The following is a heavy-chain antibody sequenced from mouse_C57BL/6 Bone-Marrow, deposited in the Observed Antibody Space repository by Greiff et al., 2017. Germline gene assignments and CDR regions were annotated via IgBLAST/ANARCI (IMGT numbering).Heavy chain of an antibody. Sequence: VQLLQPGAELVKPGASVKLSCKASGYTFTSYWMHWVKQRPGQGLEWIGMIHPNSGSTNYNEKFKSKATLTVDKSSSTAYMQLSSLTSEDSAVYYCAREGLRPYYFDYWGQGTTLTVSS. CDR1: GYTFTSYW. D-gene: IGHD2-4*01. CDR3: AREGLRPYYFDY. V-gene: IGHV1-64*01. CDR2: IHPNSGST. J-gene: IGHJ2*01.